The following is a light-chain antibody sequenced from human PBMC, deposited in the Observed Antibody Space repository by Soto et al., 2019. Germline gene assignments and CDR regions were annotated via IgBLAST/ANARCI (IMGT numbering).Light chain of an antibody. CDR1: QSVSSSY. CDR2: GAS. J-gene: IGKJ1*01. Sequence: EIVLTQSPGTLSLSPGERATLSCRASQSVSSSYLAWYQQKPGQAPRLLISGASSRATGIPDRFSGSGSATDFTVTISRLEPEDFAVYYCQQYGSSPWTFGHGTKVEIK. V-gene: IGKV3-20*01. CDR3: QQYGSSPWT.